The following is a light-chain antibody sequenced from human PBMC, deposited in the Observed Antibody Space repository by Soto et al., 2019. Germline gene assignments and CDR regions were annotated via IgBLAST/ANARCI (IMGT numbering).Light chain of an antibody. CDR2: DAS. V-gene: IGKV3-11*01. CDR1: QSISRD. J-gene: IGKJ4*01. CDR3: QQRSNWPLT. Sequence: EIVMTQSPANLSVSPGERATLSCRASQSISRDLAWYQQKSGQPPRLLVSDASKRATGVPARFSGSGSGTDFTLIISGLEPEDFAIYDCQQRSNWPLTVGAGTKVEI.